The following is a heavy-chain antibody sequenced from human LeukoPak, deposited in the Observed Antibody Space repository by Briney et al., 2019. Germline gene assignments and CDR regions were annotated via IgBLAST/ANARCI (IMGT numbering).Heavy chain of an antibody. Sequence: GGSLRLSCAASGFAFNNYAMNWVRQAPGKGLEWVSSISSSSSYIYYADSVKGRFTISRDNAKNSLYLQMNSLRAEDTAVYYCARDKYSGSYPDYWGQGTLVTVSS. CDR2: ISSSSSYI. CDR1: GFAFNNYA. V-gene: IGHV3-21*01. D-gene: IGHD1-26*01. CDR3: ARDKYSGSYPDY. J-gene: IGHJ4*02.